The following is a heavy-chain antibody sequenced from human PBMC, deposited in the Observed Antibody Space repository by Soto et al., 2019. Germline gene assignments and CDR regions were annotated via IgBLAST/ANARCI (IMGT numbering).Heavy chain of an antibody. Sequence: TLSLTCTVSGGSSSSPNFYWSWIRQHPGKGLEWIGYISYSGSTYYNPSLESRVTISVDTSKNQFSLKLSSVTAADTAVYYCARDALSRDSIWGQGTLVTVSS. D-gene: IGHD3-22*01. J-gene: IGHJ4*02. V-gene: IGHV4-31*03. CDR3: ARDALSRDSI. CDR1: GGSSSSPNFY. CDR2: ISYSGST.